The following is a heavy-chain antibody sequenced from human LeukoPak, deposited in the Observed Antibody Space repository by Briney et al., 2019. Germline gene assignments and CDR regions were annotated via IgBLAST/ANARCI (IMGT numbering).Heavy chain of an antibody. J-gene: IGHJ4*02. CDR3: ASGGSFSSWNDFDY. D-gene: IGHD6-13*01. Sequence: PGGSLRLSCAASGFTFSTYSMNWVRQAPGKGLEWVSYISSSSSTIYYADSVKGRFTISRDNAKNSLYLQMNSLRAEDTAMYYCASGGSFSSWNDFDYWGQGTLVTVSS. CDR2: ISSSSSTI. V-gene: IGHV3-48*04. CDR1: GFTFSTYS.